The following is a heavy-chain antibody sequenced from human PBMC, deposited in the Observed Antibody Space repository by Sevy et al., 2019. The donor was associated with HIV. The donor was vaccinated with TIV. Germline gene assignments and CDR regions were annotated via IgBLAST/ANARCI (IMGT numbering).Heavy chain of an antibody. V-gene: IGHV3-48*03. D-gene: IGHD4-17*01. CDR3: ARDLPPSATTVAHFDC. J-gene: IGHJ4*02. CDR2: ISNSGSTT. CDR1: GFLFSSYD. Sequence: GGSLSLSCAASGFLFSSYDMNWVRQAPGKGLEWVSYISNSGSTTQYSDSVRGRFTISRDDAKRSLYLQMNSLRAEDTAAYYCARDLPPSATTVAHFDCWGQGTLVTVSS.